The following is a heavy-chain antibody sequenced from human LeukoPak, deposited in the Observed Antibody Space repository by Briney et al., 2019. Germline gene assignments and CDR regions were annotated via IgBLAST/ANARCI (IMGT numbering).Heavy chain of an antibody. CDR1: GFTFRSYV. V-gene: IGHV3-33*08. CDR2: IWYDGSNK. Sequence: GGSLRLSCAASGFTFRSYVMHWVRQAPGKGLEWVALIWYDGSNKNYADSVKGRFTISRDNSKNTLFLQMNSLRAEDTAVYYCAREASDAFDIWGQGTMVTVSS. J-gene: IGHJ3*02. CDR3: AREASDAFDI.